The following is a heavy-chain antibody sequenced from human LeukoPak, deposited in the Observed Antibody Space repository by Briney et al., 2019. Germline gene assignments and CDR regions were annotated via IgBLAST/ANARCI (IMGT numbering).Heavy chain of an antibody. Sequence: ASVKVSCKASGYTFTSYDINWVRQATGQGLEWMGWMNPNSGNTGYAQKFQGRVTVTRNTSISTAYMELSSLRSEDTAVYYCARTGIAAAGSDYWGQGTLVTVSS. D-gene: IGHD6-13*01. J-gene: IGHJ4*02. CDR1: GYTFTSYD. CDR2: MNPNSGNT. CDR3: ARTGIAAAGSDY. V-gene: IGHV1-8*01.